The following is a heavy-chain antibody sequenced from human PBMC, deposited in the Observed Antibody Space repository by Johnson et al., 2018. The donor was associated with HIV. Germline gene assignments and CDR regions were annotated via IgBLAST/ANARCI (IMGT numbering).Heavy chain of an antibody. D-gene: IGHD1-26*01. J-gene: IGHJ3*02. V-gene: IGHV3-30-3*01. CDR1: GFTFSTYA. CDR2: ISFDANNK. Sequence: QVQLVESGGGVVQPGRSLRLSCAASGFTFSTYAMHWVRQAPGKGLEWVAVISFDANNKYYADSVKGRFTISRDNAKNSLYLQMNSLRAEDTAVYYCARGRGELLGGAFDIWGQGTMVTVSS. CDR3: ARGRGELLGGAFDI.